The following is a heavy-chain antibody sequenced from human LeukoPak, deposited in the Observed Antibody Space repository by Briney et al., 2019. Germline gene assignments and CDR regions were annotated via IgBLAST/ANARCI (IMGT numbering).Heavy chain of an antibody. CDR2: ISSSSSTI. CDR3: AREEYSSSSDY. V-gene: IGHV3-11*01. Sequence: GGSLRLSCAASGFTFSDYYMSWLRQAPGKGLEWVSYISSSSSTIYYADSVKGRFTISRDNAKNSLYLQMNSLRAEDTAVYYCAREEYSSSSDYWGQGTLVTVSS. J-gene: IGHJ4*02. D-gene: IGHD6-13*01. CDR1: GFTFSDYY.